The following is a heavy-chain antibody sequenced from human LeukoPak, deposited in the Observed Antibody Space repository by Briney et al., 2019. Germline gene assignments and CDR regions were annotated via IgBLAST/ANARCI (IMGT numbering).Heavy chain of an antibody. D-gene: IGHD3-22*01. CDR3: AKDGYNYDSSGHFDY. CDR1: GFTFSLFA. CDR2: ISGSGGAT. V-gene: IGHV3-23*01. J-gene: IGHJ4*02. Sequence: GGSLRLSCAASGFTFSLFAMHWVRQAPGKGLEWASAISGSGGATYHADADSVKGRFTISRDNSKNALYLEINNLRAEDTAVYHCAKDGYNYDSSGHFDYWGQGTLVTVSS.